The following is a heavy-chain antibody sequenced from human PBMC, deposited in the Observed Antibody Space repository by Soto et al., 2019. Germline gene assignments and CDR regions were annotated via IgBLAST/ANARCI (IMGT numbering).Heavy chain of an antibody. V-gene: IGHV1-69*06. CDR3: ARWGGLSCSGAVCFKKPFDY. D-gene: IGHD2-8*02. Sequence: QEQLVQSGAEVKRPESSMKVSCKPSGGTFNNYAINWVRQAPGQGLEWMGAIIPISGTTKYAQKFQGRVTITADKSTSTVYMDLSSLRSEDTAVYYCARWGGLSCSGAVCFKKPFDYWGQGTLVTVSS. CDR1: GGTFNNYA. CDR2: IIPISGTT. J-gene: IGHJ4*02.